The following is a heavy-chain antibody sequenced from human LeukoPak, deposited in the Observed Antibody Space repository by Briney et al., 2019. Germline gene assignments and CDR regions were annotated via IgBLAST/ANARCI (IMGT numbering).Heavy chain of an antibody. CDR3: AKGGVGTGSRAFDT. Sequence: PGGSLRLSCAASGFTFSSYAMSWVRQAPGKGLEWVSGISSTGGSIYYADSVKGRFTISRDNSKNTLYLQMNSLRAEDTAVYYCAKGGVGTGSRAFDTWGQGTMVTVSS. J-gene: IGHJ3*02. CDR1: GFTFSSYA. D-gene: IGHD7-27*01. V-gene: IGHV3-23*01. CDR2: ISSTGGSI.